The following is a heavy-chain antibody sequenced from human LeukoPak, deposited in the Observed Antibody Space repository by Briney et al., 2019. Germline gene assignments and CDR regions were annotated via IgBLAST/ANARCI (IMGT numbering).Heavy chain of an antibody. CDR2: INHSGST. V-gene: IGHV4-34*01. CDR1: GGSFSGYY. CDR3: LRRSSDGSGRNWFDP. D-gene: IGHD3-10*01. Sequence: SETLSLTCAVYGGSFSGYYWSWIRQPPGKGLEWIGEINHSGSTNYNPSLKSRVTISVDTTKNQFSLKLSSVTAADTAVYYCLRRSSDGSGRNWFDPWGQGTLVTVSS. J-gene: IGHJ5*02.